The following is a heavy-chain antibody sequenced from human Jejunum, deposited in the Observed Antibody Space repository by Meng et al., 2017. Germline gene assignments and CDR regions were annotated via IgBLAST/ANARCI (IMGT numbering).Heavy chain of an antibody. CDR3: ARDGGSKGGGDCYLD. J-gene: IGHJ4*02. CDR1: GYTFTDYY. Sequence: ASVKVSCKGSGYTFTDYYMHWVRQAPGQGPEWMGRISPNTGGTIYAQKFQGRVTVTRDTSINTAYMELSSLRHDDTAVYYCARDGGSKGGGDCYLDWGQGTLVTVSS. V-gene: IGHV1-2*06. CDR2: ISPNTGGT. D-gene: IGHD2-21*02.